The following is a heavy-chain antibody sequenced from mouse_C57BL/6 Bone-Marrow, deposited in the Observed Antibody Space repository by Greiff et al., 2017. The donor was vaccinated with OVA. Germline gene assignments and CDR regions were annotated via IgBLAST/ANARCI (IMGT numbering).Heavy chain of an antibody. J-gene: IGHJ2*01. D-gene: IGHD2-10*01. V-gene: IGHV2-2*01. Sequence: QVQLQQSGPGLVQPSQSLSITCTVSGFSLTSYGVHWVRQSPGKGLEWLGVIWSGRSTDYNAAFISRLSISKDNSKSQVFFKMNSLQADDTAIYYCARNSYRGYFDYWGQGTTLTVSS. CDR3: ARNSYRGYFDY. CDR1: GFSLTSYG. CDR2: IWSGRST.